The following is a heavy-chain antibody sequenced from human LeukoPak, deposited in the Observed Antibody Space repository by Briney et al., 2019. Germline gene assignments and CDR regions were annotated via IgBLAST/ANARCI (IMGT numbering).Heavy chain of an antibody. CDR1: GFTVSSNY. CDR3: ARDLEGPNWFDP. V-gene: IGHV3-66*01. D-gene: IGHD1-1*01. Sequence: GGSLRLSCAASGFTVSSNYVSWVRQAPGKGLEWVSVIYSAGSTYYADSVKGRFTISRDNSKNTLYLQMNSLRAEDTAVYYCARDLEGPNWFDPWGQGTLVTVSS. J-gene: IGHJ5*02. CDR2: IYSAGST.